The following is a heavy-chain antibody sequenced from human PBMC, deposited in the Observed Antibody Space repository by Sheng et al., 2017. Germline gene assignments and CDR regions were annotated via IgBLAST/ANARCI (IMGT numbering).Heavy chain of an antibody. CDR3: ATDKGYRSKVAGTDRYYFDY. CDR2: ISSGSTYI. Sequence: EVQLVESGGGLVKPGGSLRLSCAASGFTFSSYSMNWVRQAPGKGLEWVSSISSGSTYIYYADSVKGRFTISRDNAKNSLYLQMNSLRDEDTAVYYCATDKGYRSKVAGTDRYYFDYWGQGTLVTVSS. J-gene: IGHJ4*02. D-gene: IGHD6-19*01. V-gene: IGHV3-21*01. CDR1: GFTFSSYS.